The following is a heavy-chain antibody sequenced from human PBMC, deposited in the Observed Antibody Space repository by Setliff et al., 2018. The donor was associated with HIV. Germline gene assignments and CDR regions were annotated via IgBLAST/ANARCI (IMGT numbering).Heavy chain of an antibody. CDR2: VRGIAYGGTT. J-gene: IGHJ4*02. V-gene: IGHV3-49*03. CDR3: TRDGGGDYGVYAPDY. Sequence: PGGSLRLSCVASGFTLSDYYMAWIRQAPGKGLEWVGLVRGIAYGGTTEYAASVRGRFTISRDDSKNIAYLQMNSLKTEDTAVYFCTRDGGGDYGVYAPDYWGQGTLVTVSS. D-gene: IGHD4-17*01. CDR1: GFTLSDYY.